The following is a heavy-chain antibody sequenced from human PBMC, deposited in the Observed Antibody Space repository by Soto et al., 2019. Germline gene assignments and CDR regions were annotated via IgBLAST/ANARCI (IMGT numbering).Heavy chain of an antibody. CDR3: ARAYNWNYSPFDP. V-gene: IGHV4-30-2*01. J-gene: IGHJ5*02. CDR1: GGSISSGGYS. Sequence: TLSLTCAVSGGSISSGGYSWSWIRQPPGKGLEWIGYIYHSGSTYYNPSLKSRVTISVDRSKNQFSLKLSSVTAADTAVYYCARAYNWNYSPFDPWGQGTLVTVSS. CDR2: IYHSGST. D-gene: IGHD1-7*01.